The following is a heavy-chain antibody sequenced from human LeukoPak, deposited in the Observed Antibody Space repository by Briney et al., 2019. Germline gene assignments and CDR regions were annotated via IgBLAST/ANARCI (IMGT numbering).Heavy chain of an antibody. D-gene: IGHD6-19*01. CDR3: ARVKWLLPRENWFDP. CDR1: GYTFTSYG. V-gene: IGHV1-18*01. Sequence: ASVKVSCKASGYTFTSYGISWVRQAPGQGLEWMGWISACNGNTNYAQKLQGRVTMTTDTSTSTAYMELRSLRSDDTAVYYCARVKWLLPRENWFDPWGQGTLVTVSS. CDR2: ISACNGNT. J-gene: IGHJ5*02.